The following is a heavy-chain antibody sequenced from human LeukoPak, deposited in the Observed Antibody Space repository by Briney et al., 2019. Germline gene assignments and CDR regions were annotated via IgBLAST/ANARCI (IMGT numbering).Heavy chain of an antibody. V-gene: IGHV7-4-1*02. Sequence: ASVKVSCKASGYTFTSYAMNWVRQAPGQGLEWMGWINTNTGNPTYAQGFTGRFVFSLDTSVSTAYLQISSLKAEDTAVYYCVRQGVAATGDWFDPWGQGTLVTVSS. J-gene: IGHJ5*02. CDR2: INTNTGNP. CDR3: VRQGVAATGDWFDP. CDR1: GYTFTSYA. D-gene: IGHD2-15*01.